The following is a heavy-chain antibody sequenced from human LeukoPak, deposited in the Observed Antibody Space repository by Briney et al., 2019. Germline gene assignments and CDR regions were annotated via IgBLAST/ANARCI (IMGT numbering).Heavy chain of an antibody. CDR2: IYYSGST. CDR3: ARVYCSSTSCRYPDWFDP. D-gene: IGHD2-2*01. CDR1: GGSISSGGYY. V-gene: IGHV4-31*03. Sequence: PSETLSLTCTVSGGSISSGGYYWSWIRQHPGKGREWIGYIYYSGSTYYNPSLKSRVTISVDTSKNQFSLKLSSVTAADTAVYYCARVYCSSTSCRYPDWFDPWGQGTLVTVSS. J-gene: IGHJ5*02.